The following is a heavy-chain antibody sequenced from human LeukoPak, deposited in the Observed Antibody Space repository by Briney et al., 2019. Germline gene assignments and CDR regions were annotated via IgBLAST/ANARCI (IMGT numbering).Heavy chain of an antibody. CDR2: IYSGGST. CDR3: ARIVATILGNGFDP. CDR1: GFAFSVHY. Sequence: GGSLRLSCAGSGFAFSVHYMTWIRQAPGKGLEWVSVIYSGGSTYYADSVKGRFTISRDNSKNTLYLQMNSLRAEDTAVYYCARIVATILGNGFDPWGQGTLVTVSS. J-gene: IGHJ5*02. V-gene: IGHV3-66*02. D-gene: IGHD5-12*01.